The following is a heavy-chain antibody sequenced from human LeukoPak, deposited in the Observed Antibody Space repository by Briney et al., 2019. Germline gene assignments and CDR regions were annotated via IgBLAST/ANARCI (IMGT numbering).Heavy chain of an antibody. D-gene: IGHD6-25*01. CDR3: ARREDASSGYERPNRY. CDR2: INHSGST. Sequence: KPSETLSLTCAVYGGSFSGHYCSWIRQAPGKGLEWLGEINHSGSTNYNPSLKSRVTISVDTSENQFSLKLTSVTAADTAMYYCARREDASSGYERPNRYWGQGTLVTVSS. V-gene: IGHV4-34*01. CDR1: GGSFSGHY. J-gene: IGHJ4*02.